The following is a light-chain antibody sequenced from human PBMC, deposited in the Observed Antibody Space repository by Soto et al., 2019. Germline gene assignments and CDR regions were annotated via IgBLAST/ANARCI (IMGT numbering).Light chain of an antibody. CDR2: GTS. Sequence: EIVMKQSPATLSVSPGERATLSCRASQSVSGHLAWYQQKPGQAPRLLIYGTSTRATGIPVRFSGSGSGTEFTLDISNLQPEDFAVYYCQQYHNWPPLTFGGGTKVEIK. CDR1: QSVSGH. J-gene: IGKJ4*01. CDR3: QQYHNWPPLT. V-gene: IGKV3-15*01.